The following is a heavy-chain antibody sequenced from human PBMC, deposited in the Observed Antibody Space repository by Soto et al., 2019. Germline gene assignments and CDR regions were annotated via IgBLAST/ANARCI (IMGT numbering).Heavy chain of an antibody. Sequence: GASVKVSCKASGYTFTSYDINWLRQATGQGLEWMGWMNPNSGNTGYAQKFQGRVTMTRNTSISTAYMELSSLRSEDTAVYYCASNGPTIFGVVISPYGMDVWGQGTTVTVSS. J-gene: IGHJ6*02. V-gene: IGHV1-8*01. CDR3: ASNGPTIFGVVISPYGMDV. CDR2: MNPNSGNT. CDR1: GYTFTSYD. D-gene: IGHD3-3*01.